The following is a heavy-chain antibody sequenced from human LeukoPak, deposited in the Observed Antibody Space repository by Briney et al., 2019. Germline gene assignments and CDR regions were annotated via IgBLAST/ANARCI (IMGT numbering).Heavy chain of an antibody. Sequence: GGSVRLSCAASGFTFSSYGMHWARQAPGKGLEWVAVISYDGSNKYYADSVKGRFTISRDNSKNTLYLQMNSLRAEDTAVYYCAKGIPSGDDGGGFDYWGQGTQVTVSS. J-gene: IGHJ4*02. D-gene: IGHD3-16*01. CDR2: ISYDGSNK. V-gene: IGHV3-30*18. CDR1: GFTFSSYG. CDR3: AKGIPSGDDGGGFDY.